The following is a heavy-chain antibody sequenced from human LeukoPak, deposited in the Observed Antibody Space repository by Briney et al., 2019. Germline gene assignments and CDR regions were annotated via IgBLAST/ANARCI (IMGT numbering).Heavy chain of an antibody. V-gene: IGHV1-46*01. CDR1: GYTFTSYY. J-gene: IGHJ6*03. Sequence: ASVKVSCKASGYTFTSYYMHWVRQAPGQGLEWMGIIIPSGGSTTYAQKFQGRVTMTRDTSTSTVYMELSSLRSDDTAVYYCARDWVVVAATGDYYYYYYMDVWGKGTTVTISS. CDR2: IIPSGGST. D-gene: IGHD2-15*01. CDR3: ARDWVVVAATGDYYYYYYMDV.